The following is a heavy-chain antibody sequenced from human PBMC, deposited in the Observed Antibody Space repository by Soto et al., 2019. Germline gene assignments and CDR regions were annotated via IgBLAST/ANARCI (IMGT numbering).Heavy chain of an antibody. D-gene: IGHD3-3*01. V-gene: IGHV3-15*07. Sequence: PGGSLRLSCAAFGFTFSNAWMNWVRQAPGKGLEWVGRIKSKTDGGTTDYAAPVKGRFTISRDDSKNTLYLQMNSLKTEDTAVYYCTTRRPGDLEWLLDFDYWGQGTLVTVSS. CDR2: IKSKTDGGTT. CDR3: TTRRPGDLEWLLDFDY. CDR1: GFTFSNAW. J-gene: IGHJ4*02.